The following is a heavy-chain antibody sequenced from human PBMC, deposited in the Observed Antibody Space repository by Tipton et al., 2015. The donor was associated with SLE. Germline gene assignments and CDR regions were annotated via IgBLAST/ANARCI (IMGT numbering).Heavy chain of an antibody. CDR2: INHSGST. J-gene: IGHJ4*02. D-gene: IGHD3-10*01. Sequence: TLSLTCTVSGGSISSSSYYWGWIRQPPGKGLEWIGEINHSGSTNYNPSLKSRVTISVDTSKNQFSLKLSSVTAADTAVYYCARERGSYYYFDSWGQGTLATV. V-gene: IGHV4-39*07. CDR3: ARERGSYYYFDS. CDR1: GGSISSSSYY.